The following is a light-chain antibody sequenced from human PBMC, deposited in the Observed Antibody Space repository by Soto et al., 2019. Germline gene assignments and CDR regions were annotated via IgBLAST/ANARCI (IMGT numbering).Light chain of an antibody. J-gene: IGLJ2*01. V-gene: IGLV1-44*01. CDR1: TSNIGSNT. Sequence: QSVLTQPPSASGTPGQRVTISCSGSTSNIGSNTVTWYQQLPGTAPKLLIYSDDQRPSGVPDRFSGSKSGTSASLAISGLQSEDEADYYCAAWHDDGGGVVFGGGTQLTVL. CDR2: SDD. CDR3: AAWHDDGGGVV.